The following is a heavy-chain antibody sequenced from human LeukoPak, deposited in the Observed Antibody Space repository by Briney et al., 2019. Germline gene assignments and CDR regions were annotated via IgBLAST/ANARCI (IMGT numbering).Heavy chain of an antibody. Sequence: SETLSLTCTVSGGSIISSSYYCGWLREPPGKGLEWIGRIYTSGSTNYDPSLKSRVTISVDTSQNKFSLRLSSVTAADTAVYYCARIMIGYDSSDILINDAFDSWGQGTMVTVSS. CDR1: GGSIISSSYY. CDR2: IYTSGST. D-gene: IGHD3-22*01. V-gene: IGHV4-39*01. CDR3: ARIMIGYDSSDILINDAFDS. J-gene: IGHJ3*02.